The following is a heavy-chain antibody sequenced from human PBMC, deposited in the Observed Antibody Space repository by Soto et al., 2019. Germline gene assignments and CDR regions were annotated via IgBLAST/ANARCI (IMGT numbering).Heavy chain of an antibody. D-gene: IGHD3-22*01. CDR3: ARDHYDSSGYLAAFDI. Sequence: EGSLRLSCAASGFTFSSYAMHWVRQAPGKGLEWVAVISYDGSNKYYADSVKGRFTISRDNSKNTLYLQMNSLRAEDTAVYYCARDHYDSSGYLAAFDIWGQGTMVTVSS. CDR1: GFTFSSYA. CDR2: ISYDGSNK. J-gene: IGHJ3*02. V-gene: IGHV3-30-3*01.